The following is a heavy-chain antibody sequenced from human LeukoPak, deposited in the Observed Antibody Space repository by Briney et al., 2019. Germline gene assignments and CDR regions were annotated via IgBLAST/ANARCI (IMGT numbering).Heavy chain of an antibody. V-gene: IGHV1-69*04. CDR3: ARDLSSYDSSGYYGY. CDR2: IIPILCIA. Sequence: SVKVSCKASGGTFSSYAISWVRQAPGQGLEWMGRIIPILCIANCAQKFQGRVTITADNSTSTAHMDLSSLTSEHTAVYYCARDLSSYDSSGYYGYWGQGTLVTVSS. D-gene: IGHD3-22*01. J-gene: IGHJ4*02. CDR1: GGTFSSYA.